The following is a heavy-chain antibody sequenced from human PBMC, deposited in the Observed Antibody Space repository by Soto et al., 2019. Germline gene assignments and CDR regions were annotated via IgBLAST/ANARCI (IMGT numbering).Heavy chain of an antibody. CDR2: IYYSGST. D-gene: IGHD4-17*01. CDR1: GGSISSSSYY. J-gene: IGHJ4*02. Sequence: PSETLSLTCTVSGGSISSSSYYWGWIRQPPGKGLEWIGSIYYSGSTYYNPSLKSRVTISVDTSKNQFSLKLSSVTAADTAVYYCARNGDYGDYVVYYFDCWGQGTLVTVSS. V-gene: IGHV4-39*01. CDR3: ARNGDYGDYVVYYFDC.